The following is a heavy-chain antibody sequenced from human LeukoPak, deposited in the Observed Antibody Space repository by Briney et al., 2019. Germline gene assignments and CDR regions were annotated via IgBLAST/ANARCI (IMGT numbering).Heavy chain of an antibody. CDR1: GFAFNKYA. Sequence: GGSLRLSCAASGFAFNKYAMSWVRQAPEKGLEWVSTISGSGGGTYYADSVKGRFTISRDDSKNTLYLQLNSLRAEDTAIYYCAKDLGRHLNNFFDYWGHGALVTVSS. CDR3: AKDLGRHLNNFFDY. D-gene: IGHD1-26*01. CDR2: ISGSGGGT. V-gene: IGHV3-23*01. J-gene: IGHJ4*01.